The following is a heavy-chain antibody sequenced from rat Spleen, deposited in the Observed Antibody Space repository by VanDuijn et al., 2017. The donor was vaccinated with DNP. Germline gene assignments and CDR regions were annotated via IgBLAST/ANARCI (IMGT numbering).Heavy chain of an antibody. CDR1: GFTFSNYY. CDR3: TREVYYVMDA. CDR2: ITNSGGST. V-gene: IGHV5S23*01. J-gene: IGHJ4*01. Sequence: EVQLVESGGGLVQPGRSLKLSCAASGFTFSNYYMAWVRQAPTKGLEWVASITNSGGSTYYRDSVKGRFTISRDNAKSTLYLQMDSLRSEDTSTDYWTREVYYVMDAWGQGASVTVSS.